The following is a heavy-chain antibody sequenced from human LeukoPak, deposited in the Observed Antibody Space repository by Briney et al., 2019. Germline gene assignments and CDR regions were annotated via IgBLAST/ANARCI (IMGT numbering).Heavy chain of an antibody. Sequence: PSQTLSLTCSVSGGSISSGSYYWSWIRQPAGKGLEWIGRIYTSGSTNYNPSLKSRVTISVDTSKNQFSLKLSSVTAADTAVYYCASQGIRGYSYGKPFDYWGQGTLVTVSS. V-gene: IGHV4-61*02. J-gene: IGHJ4*02. D-gene: IGHD5-18*01. CDR3: ASQGIRGYSYGKPFDY. CDR1: GGSISSGSYY. CDR2: IYTSGST.